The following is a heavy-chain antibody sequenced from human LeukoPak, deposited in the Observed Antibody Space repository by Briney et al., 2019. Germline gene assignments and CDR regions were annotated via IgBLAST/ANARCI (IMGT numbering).Heavy chain of an antibody. V-gene: IGHV1-69*01. CDR3: ARGAAAAGTGPLDI. CDR1: GGTFSSYS. J-gene: IGHJ3*02. D-gene: IGHD6-13*01. CDR2: IIPIFGTA. Sequence: SVKVSCKASGGTFSSYSISWVRQAPGQGLEWMGGIIPIFGTANYAQKFQGRVTITADESTSTAYMELSSLRCEDTAVYYCARGAAAAGTGPLDIWRQGTMVTVSS.